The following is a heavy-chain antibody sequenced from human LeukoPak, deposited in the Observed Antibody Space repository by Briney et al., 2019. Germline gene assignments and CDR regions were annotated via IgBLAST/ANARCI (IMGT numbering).Heavy chain of an antibody. J-gene: IGHJ4*02. V-gene: IGHV3-23*01. CDR3: AKGIAGSRPPFDY. CDR1: GFTFSSYA. Sequence: GGSLRLSCEASGFTFSSYAMSWVRQAPGKGLEWVSGISGSGGSTYYADSVKGRFTISRDNSKNTLYLQMNSLRAEDTAVHYCAKGIAGSRPPFDYWGQGTLVPVSS. CDR2: ISGSGGST.